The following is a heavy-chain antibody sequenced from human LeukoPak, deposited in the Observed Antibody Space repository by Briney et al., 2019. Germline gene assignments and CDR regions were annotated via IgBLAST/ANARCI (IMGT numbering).Heavy chain of an antibody. CDR2: IRYDGSIK. CDR1: GFTFSNYG. Sequence: GGSLRLSCAASGFTFSNYGVHWVRQAPGKGLEWVAFIRYDGSIKYYAESVKGRFTISRDNSKNTMYLQMNSLRAEDTAVYYCAKGSSSSWYYFDYWGQGTLVTVSS. CDR3: AKGSSSSWYYFDY. D-gene: IGHD6-13*01. J-gene: IGHJ4*02. V-gene: IGHV3-30*02.